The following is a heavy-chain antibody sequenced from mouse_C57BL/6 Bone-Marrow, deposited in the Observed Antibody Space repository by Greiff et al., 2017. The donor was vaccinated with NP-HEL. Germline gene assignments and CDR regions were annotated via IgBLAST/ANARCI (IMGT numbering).Heavy chain of an antibody. CDR1: GYKFTDYY. CDR2: INPYNGGT. Sequence: VQLQQSGPVLVKPGASVKMSCKASGYKFTDYYMNWVKQSHGKSLEWMGVINPYNGGTSYNQKFKGKATLTVDKSSSTAYMELNSLTSEDSAVYYCARRGVTTVVEDYWGQGTTLTVSS. D-gene: IGHD1-1*01. J-gene: IGHJ2*01. V-gene: IGHV1-19*01. CDR3: ARRGVTTVVEDY.